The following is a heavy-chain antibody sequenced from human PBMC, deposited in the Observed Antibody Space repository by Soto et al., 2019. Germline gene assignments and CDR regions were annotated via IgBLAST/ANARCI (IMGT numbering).Heavy chain of an antibody. CDR1: GFTFSSYA. D-gene: IGHD3-10*01. V-gene: IGHV3-30-3*01. J-gene: IGHJ4*02. Sequence: QVQLVESGGGVVQPGRSLRLSCAASGFTFSSYAMHWVRQAPGKGLEWVAVISYDGSNKYYADSVKGRFTISRDNTKNTLYLQMNSLRAEDTAVDYCARDRGIRRYFDSWGQGALVTVSS. CDR2: ISYDGSNK. CDR3: ARDRGIRRYFDS.